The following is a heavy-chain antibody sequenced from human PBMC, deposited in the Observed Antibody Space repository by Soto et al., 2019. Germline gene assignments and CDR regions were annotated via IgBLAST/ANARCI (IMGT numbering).Heavy chain of an antibody. CDR3: TRAPPPFT. CDR2: IRKKADGGTP. Sequence: EVQLVASGGDLVQPGRSLRLSRTASGFTFGDHTMTWVRQAPGKGLEWVGFIRKKADGGTPEFAASVKGRFTISRDDSKGIAYLQMNRLKTEDTAVYYCTRAPPPFTWGQGTLVTVSS. V-gene: IGHV3-49*04. CDR1: GFTFGDHT. J-gene: IGHJ5*02.